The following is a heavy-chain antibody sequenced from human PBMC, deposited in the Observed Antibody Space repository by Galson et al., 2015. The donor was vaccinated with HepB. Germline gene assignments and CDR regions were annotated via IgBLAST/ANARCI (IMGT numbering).Heavy chain of an antibody. CDR1: GGTFNSYT. D-gene: IGHD5-24*01. V-gene: IGHV1-69*10. CDR2: IILVFDIA. J-gene: IGHJ4*02. CDR3: ARVGDDYNGY. Sequence: SVKVSCKASGGTFNSYTINWIRQAPGQGLEWMGGIILVFDIADYAQKFQGRVTITADKSTSTAYMELSSLRSDDTAIYYCARVGDDYNGYWGQGTLVTVSS.